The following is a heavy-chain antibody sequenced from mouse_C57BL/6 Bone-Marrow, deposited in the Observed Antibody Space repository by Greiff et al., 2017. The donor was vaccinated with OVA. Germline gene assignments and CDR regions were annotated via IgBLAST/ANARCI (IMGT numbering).Heavy chain of an antibody. J-gene: IGHJ3*01. CDR3: ARKRRAY. V-gene: IGHV1-7*01. CDR1: GYTFTSYW. CDR2: INPSSGYT. Sequence: VQLQQSGAELAKPGASVKLSCKASGYTFTSYWMHWVKQRPGQGLEWIGYINPSSGYTKYNQKFKDKVTLTADKSSSTAYMQLSSLTYEDSAVYYCARKRRAYWGQGTLVTVSA.